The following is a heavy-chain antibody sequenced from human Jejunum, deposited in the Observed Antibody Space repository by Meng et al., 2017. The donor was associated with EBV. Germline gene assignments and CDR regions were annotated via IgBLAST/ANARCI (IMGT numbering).Heavy chain of an antibody. J-gene: IGHJ4*02. Sequence: VQLWEAGGGWVQPGGSLRLSFSGSGFTFSSYSMSWVRQAQGKGLEWVSTVSGSGGNTYYADSVKGRFTISRDISKNTLYLQMNSLTAEDTAIYYCAKLPKYWGQETLVTVSS. CDR2: VSGSGGNT. V-gene: IGHV3-23*01. CDR3: AKLPKY. CDR1: GFTFSSYS.